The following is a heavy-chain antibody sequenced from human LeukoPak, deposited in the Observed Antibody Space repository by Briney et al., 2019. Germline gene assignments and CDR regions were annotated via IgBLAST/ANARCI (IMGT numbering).Heavy chain of an antibody. CDR1: GFTFSSYA. V-gene: IGHV3-48*03. D-gene: IGHD3-9*01. J-gene: IGHJ4*02. CDR3: ATTKRYFDWLLDY. Sequence: GGSLRLSCAASGFTFSSYAMNWVRQAPGKGLEWVSYISTSGTTIYYADSVKGRFTISRDDAKNSLYLQMNSLRAEDTAVYYCATTKRYFDWLLDYWGQGTLVTVSS. CDR2: ISTSGTTI.